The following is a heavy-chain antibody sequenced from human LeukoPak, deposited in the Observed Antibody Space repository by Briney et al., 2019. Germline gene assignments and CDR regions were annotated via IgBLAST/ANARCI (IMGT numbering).Heavy chain of an antibody. V-gene: IGHV3-23*01. CDR3: ARDPGRTDH. CDR1: GFTFSSSA. J-gene: IGHJ4*02. Sequence: GGSLRLSCAASGFTFSSSAMSWVRQVPGKGLEWVSGISASGGSTYYADSVRGRFTISRDNSKNTLYVQMNSLRVEDTAVYYCARDPGRTDHWGQGTLVTVSS. CDR2: ISASGGST.